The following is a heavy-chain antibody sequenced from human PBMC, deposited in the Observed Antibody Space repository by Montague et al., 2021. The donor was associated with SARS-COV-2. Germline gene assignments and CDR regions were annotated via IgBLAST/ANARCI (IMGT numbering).Heavy chain of an antibody. J-gene: IGHJ4*02. V-gene: IGHV2-70*11. CDR2: XXWDDDK. Sequence: PALVKPTQTLTLTCTFSGFSLSTSGMCVSWIRQPPGKALEWLARXXWDDDKYYSTSLKTRLTISKDTSKNQVVPTMTNMDPVDTATYYCARVQTTVAYDYWGQGTLVTVSS. CDR3: ARVQTTVAYDY. D-gene: IGHD4-23*01. CDR1: GFSLSTSGMC.